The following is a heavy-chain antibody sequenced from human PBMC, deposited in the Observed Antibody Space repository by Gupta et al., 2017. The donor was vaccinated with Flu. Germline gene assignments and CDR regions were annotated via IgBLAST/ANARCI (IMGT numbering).Heavy chain of an antibody. Sequence: VQLQQWGAGLLKPSETRSLTCAVYGGSFSGYYWSWIRQPPGKGLEWIGEINHSGSTNYNPSLKRRVTISVDTSKNQFPLKLSSVTAADTAVYYCRQQPLDYWGQGTLVTVSS. J-gene: IGHJ4*02. CDR3: RQQPLDY. CDR1: GGSFSGYY. V-gene: IGHV4-34*01. D-gene: IGHD6-13*01. CDR2: INHSGST.